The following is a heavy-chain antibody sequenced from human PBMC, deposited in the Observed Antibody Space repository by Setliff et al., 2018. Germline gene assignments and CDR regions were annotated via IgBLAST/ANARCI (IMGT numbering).Heavy chain of an antibody. D-gene: IGHD3-10*01. CDR3: ARDPGWFGELLGYFDY. V-gene: IGHV1-18*01. Sequence: GASVKVSCKASGYTFTSYGISWVRQAPGQGLEWMGWISAYIGNTNYAQRLQGRVTMTTDTSTSTAYMELRSLRSDDTAVYYCARDPGWFGELLGYFDYWGQGTLVTVS. J-gene: IGHJ4*02. CDR1: GYTFTSYG. CDR2: ISAYIGNT.